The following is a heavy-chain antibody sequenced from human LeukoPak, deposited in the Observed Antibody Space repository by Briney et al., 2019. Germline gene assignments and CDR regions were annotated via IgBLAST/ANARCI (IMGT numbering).Heavy chain of an antibody. Sequence: SETLSLTCTVSGGSISSYYWSWIRQPPGKGLEWIGYIYYSGSTNYNPSLKSRVTISVDTSKNQFSLKLSSVTAADTAVYYCARVVVPAAIGGWFDPWGQGTLVTVSS. CDR1: GGSISSYY. CDR3: ARVVVPAAIGGWFDP. CDR2: IYYSGST. D-gene: IGHD2-2*01. J-gene: IGHJ5*02. V-gene: IGHV4-59*01.